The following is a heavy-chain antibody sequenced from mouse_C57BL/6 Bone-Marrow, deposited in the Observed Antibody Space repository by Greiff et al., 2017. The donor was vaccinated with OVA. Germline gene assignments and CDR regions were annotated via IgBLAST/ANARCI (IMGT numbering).Heavy chain of an antibody. V-gene: IGHV1-74*01. Sequence: VQLQQPGAELVKPGASVKVSCKASGYTFTSYWMHWVKQRPGQGLEWIGRIHPSDNDTNYNQKFKGKATVTVDKSSSTAYMQLSSLTSEDSAVYYCAIFVYDDASQYGGRGTTLTVTS. J-gene: IGHJ2*01. D-gene: IGHD2-4*01. CDR1: GYTFTSYW. CDR3: AIFVYDDASQY. CDR2: IHPSDNDT.